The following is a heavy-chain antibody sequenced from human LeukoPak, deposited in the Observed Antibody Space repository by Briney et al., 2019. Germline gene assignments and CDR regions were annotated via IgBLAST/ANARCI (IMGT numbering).Heavy chain of an antibody. CDR2: ISNVGLTT. CDR3: ACDFRYLGHDF. CDR1: AFTLGDFY. Sequence: GGSLRLSCTASAFTLGDFYMSWIRQAPGKGLEWIAYISNVGLTTYYAESVKGRFTISRDNAKNSLYLQMNSLRAGDTAVYYCACDFRYLGHDFWGQGTLVTVSS. J-gene: IGHJ4*02. V-gene: IGHV3-11*01. D-gene: IGHD2-21*02.